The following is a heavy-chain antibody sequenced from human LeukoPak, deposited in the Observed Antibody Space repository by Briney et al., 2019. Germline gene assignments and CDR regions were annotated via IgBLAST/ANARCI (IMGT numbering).Heavy chain of an antibody. Sequence: GGSLRLSCAASGFTFSSYGMHWVRQAPGKGLEWVAVISYDGSNKYYADSVKGRFTISRDNFENMVYLQMNSLRAEDTAVYYCAKKRYEDGTSSPGYLDVWGQGTTVTVSS. J-gene: IGHJ6*02. CDR3: AKKRYEDGTSSPGYLDV. CDR2: ISYDGSNK. CDR1: GFTFSSYG. V-gene: IGHV3-30*18. D-gene: IGHD1-1*01.